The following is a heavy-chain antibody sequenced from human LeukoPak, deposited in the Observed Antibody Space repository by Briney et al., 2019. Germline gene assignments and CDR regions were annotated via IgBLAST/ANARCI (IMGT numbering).Heavy chain of an antibody. V-gene: IGHV3-30*18. CDR1: GFTFSSYG. Sequence: PGGSLRLSCAASGFTFSSYGMHWVRQAPGKGLEWVAVISYDGSNKYYADSVKGRFTISRDNSKNTLYLQMNSLRAEDTAVYYCANQHMDYFDYWGQGTLVTVSS. D-gene: IGHD2-21*01. CDR3: ANQHMDYFDY. J-gene: IGHJ4*02. CDR2: ISYDGSNK.